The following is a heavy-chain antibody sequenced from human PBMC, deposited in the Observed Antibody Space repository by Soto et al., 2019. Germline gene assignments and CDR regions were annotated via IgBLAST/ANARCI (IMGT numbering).Heavy chain of an antibody. CDR1: GYTFTSYY. CDR3: ARDHLDRYYYDSSGYYPPDY. V-gene: IGHV1-46*01. CDR2: INPTGGTT. D-gene: IGHD3-22*01. Sequence: ASVKVSCKASGYTFTSYYMHWVRQAPGQGLEWMGIINPTGGTTTYAPRCQGRVTMTRDTSTSTVYMELSSLTSEDTAVYYCARDHLDRYYYDSSGYYPPDYWGQGTLVTVSS. J-gene: IGHJ4*02.